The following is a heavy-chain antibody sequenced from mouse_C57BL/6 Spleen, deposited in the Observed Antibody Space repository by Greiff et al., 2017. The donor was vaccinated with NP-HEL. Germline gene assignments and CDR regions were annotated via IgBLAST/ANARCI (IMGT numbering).Heavy chain of an antibody. CDR3: ARGAHYYGTSYAMDY. D-gene: IGHD1-1*01. J-gene: IGHJ4*01. Sequence: VQLKESGPGMVKPSQSLSLTCTVTGYSITSGYDWHWIRHFPGNKLEWMGYISYSGSTNYNPSLKSRISITHDTSKNHFFLKLNSVTTEDTATYYCARGAHYYGTSYAMDYWGQGTSVTVSS. CDR2: ISYSGST. CDR1: GYSITSGYD. V-gene: IGHV3-1*01.